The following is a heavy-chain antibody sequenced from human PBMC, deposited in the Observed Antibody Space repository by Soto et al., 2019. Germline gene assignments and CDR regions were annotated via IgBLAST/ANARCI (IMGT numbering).Heavy chain of an antibody. CDR2: IYHSGST. CDR3: ARSCSGGSCYSGDYYYYGMDV. Sequence: SETLSLTCAVSGGSISSSNWWSWVRQPPGKGLEWIGEIYHSGSTNYNPSLKSRVTISLDKSKNQFSLKLSSVTAADTAVYYCARSCSGGSCYSGDYYYYGMDVWGQGTTVTVSS. J-gene: IGHJ6*02. CDR1: GGSISSSNW. D-gene: IGHD2-15*01. V-gene: IGHV4-4*02.